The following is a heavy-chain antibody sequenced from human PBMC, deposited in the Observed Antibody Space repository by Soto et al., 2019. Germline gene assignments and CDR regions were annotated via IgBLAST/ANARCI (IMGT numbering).Heavy chain of an antibody. CDR2: IYSGGST. J-gene: IGHJ6*02. V-gene: IGHV3-66*01. CDR1: GFTVSSNY. Sequence: EVQLVESGGGLVQPGGSLRLSCAASGFTVSSNYMSWVRQAPGKGLEWVSVIYSGGSTYYADSVKGRFTISRDNSKNTXYLQMNSLRAEDTAVYYCARGDSGYDYYYYYGMDVWGQGTTVTVSS. CDR3: ARGDSGYDYYYYYGMDV. D-gene: IGHD5-12*01.